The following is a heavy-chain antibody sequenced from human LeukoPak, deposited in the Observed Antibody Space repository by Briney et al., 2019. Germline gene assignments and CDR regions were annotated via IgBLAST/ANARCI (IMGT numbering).Heavy chain of an antibody. V-gene: IGHV4-61*08. J-gene: IGHJ3*02. CDR2: IYYSGST. CDR1: GGSISSGGYS. D-gene: IGHD6-19*01. Sequence: PSETLSLTCTVPGGSISSGGYSWSWIRQHPGKGLEWIGYIYYSGSTNYNPSLKSRVTISVDTSKNQFSLKLSSVTAADTAVYYCARDVPYSSGWIRADAFDIWGQGTMVTVSS. CDR3: ARDVPYSSGWIRADAFDI.